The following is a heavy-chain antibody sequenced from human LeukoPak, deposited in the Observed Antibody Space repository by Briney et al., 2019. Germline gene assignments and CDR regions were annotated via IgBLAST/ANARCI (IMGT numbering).Heavy chain of an antibody. D-gene: IGHD6-19*01. CDR3: ARDRGSGWYPNFDY. Sequence: SGGSLRLSCAASGFTFSSYSMNWVRQAPGKGLEWVSSISSSSSYIYYADSVKGRFTISRDNAKNSLYLQMNSLRAEDTAVYYRARDRGSGWYPNFDYWGQGTLVTVSS. CDR1: GFTFSSYS. V-gene: IGHV3-21*01. CDR2: ISSSSSYI. J-gene: IGHJ4*02.